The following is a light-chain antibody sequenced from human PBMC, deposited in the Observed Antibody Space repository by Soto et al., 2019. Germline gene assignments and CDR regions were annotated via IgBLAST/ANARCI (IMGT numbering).Light chain of an antibody. CDR2: GSF. CDR1: QSVYSN. V-gene: IGKV3-15*01. J-gene: IGKJ4*01. CDR3: QQFNQWPLT. Sequence: EIVMTQSPATLSVSPGERVTLSCRASQSVYSNLAWYQQKPGQAPRLLIHGSFTRATGIPARFSGSGSGTEFNLTLSSLQSEDFAVYYCQQFNQWPLTFGGGTKVEIK.